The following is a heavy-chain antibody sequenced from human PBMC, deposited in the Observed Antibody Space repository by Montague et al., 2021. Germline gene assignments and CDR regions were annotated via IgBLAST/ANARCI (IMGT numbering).Heavy chain of an antibody. V-gene: IGHV4-4*07. D-gene: IGHD1-26*01. CDR2: LSNGGST. CDR3: ARDTVGASGYFYYYYMDV. CDR1: GDSINTYS. Sequence: SETLSLTCTVFGDSINTYSWSWIRQPAGKGLEWIGRLSNGGSTNSNPSLKSRVSMSVDTSKNQFSLKLSSVTAADTAVYFCARDTVGASGYFYYYYMDVWEGGTTVTVSS. J-gene: IGHJ6*03.